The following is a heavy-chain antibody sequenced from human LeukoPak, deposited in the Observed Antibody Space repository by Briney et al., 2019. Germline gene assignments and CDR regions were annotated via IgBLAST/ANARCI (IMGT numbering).Heavy chain of an antibody. CDR3: AKDAVLLWFRELYYFDY. Sequence: GGSLRLSCAASGFTFSSYAMSWVRQAPGKGLEWVSAISGSGGSTYYADSVKGRFTISRDNSKNTLYLQMNSLRVEDTAVYYCAKDAVLLWFRELYYFDYWGQGTLVTVSS. V-gene: IGHV3-23*01. CDR2: ISGSGGST. CDR1: GFTFSSYA. J-gene: IGHJ4*02. D-gene: IGHD3-10*01.